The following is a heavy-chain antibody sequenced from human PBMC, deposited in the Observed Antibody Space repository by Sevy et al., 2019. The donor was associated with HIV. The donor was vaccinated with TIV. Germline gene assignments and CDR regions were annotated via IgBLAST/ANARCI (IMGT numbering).Heavy chain of an antibody. CDR3: ARSIGVEMLDY. CDR2: INGYNGDT. CDR1: GYTFTSYG. V-gene: IGHV1-18*04. D-gene: IGHD3-3*01. Sequence: ASVKVSCKASGYTFTSYGISWVRQAPGQGLEWVGWINGYNGDTHYAQNLQGRVTMSTDTPSSTTYMELRSLRSDDTAIYYCARSIGVEMLDYWGQGTLVTVSS. J-gene: IGHJ4*02.